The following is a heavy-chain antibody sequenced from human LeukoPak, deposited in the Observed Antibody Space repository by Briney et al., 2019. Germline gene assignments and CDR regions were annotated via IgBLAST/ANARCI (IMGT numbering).Heavy chain of an antibody. CDR1: GFTFSSYW. CDR2: IKTDGSRT. Sequence: GGSLILSCAVSGFTFSSYWMHWVRQAPGKGLVWVSRIKTDGSRTSYADSVKGRFTISRDNGKNTLYLQMSSLRVEDTAVYYCVRSQSGRSGLFEHWGQGTLVTVSS. V-gene: IGHV3-74*01. J-gene: IGHJ4*01. D-gene: IGHD6-19*01. CDR3: VRSQSGRSGLFEH.